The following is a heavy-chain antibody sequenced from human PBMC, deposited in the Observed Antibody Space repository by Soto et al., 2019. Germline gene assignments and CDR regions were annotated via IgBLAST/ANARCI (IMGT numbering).Heavy chain of an antibody. CDR3: AMVDVYVTPSPQDV. D-gene: IGHD3-16*01. CDR2: INTYNGNT. J-gene: IGHJ6*02. V-gene: IGHV1-18*01. CDR1: GYTFTRYG. Sequence: QVQLVQSGAEVKNPGASVKVSCKASGYTFTRYGIGWARQAPGQGLEWMGWINTYNGNTNYAQNVQGRVTLTTDTSTITAYMVLRSLRSNDTAIYYCAMVDVYVTPSPQDVWGQGTTVIVSS.